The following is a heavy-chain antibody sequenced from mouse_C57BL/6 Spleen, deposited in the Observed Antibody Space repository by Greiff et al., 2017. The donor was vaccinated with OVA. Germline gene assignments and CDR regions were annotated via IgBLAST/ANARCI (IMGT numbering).Heavy chain of an antibody. CDR1: GYSITSGYD. J-gene: IGHJ1*03. CDR2: ISYSGST. V-gene: IGHV3-1*01. D-gene: IGHD4-1*01. CDR3: ARGLAYWYFDV. Sequence: EVQGVESGPGLVKPSQSLSLTCTVTGYSITSGYDWHGIRHFPGNKLEWMGYISYSGSTNYNPSLKSRISITHDTSKNHFFLKLNSVTTEDTATYYCARGLAYWYFDVWGTGTTVTVSS.